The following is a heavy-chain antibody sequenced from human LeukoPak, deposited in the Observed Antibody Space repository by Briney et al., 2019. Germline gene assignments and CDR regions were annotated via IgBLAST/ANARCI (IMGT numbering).Heavy chain of an antibody. D-gene: IGHD3-22*01. J-gene: IGHJ4*02. CDR3: ARLDYYDSSGYSYFDY. CDR1: GGSFSGYY. V-gene: IGHV4-34*01. Sequence: PSETLSLTCAVYGGSFSGYYWSWIRQPPGKGLEWIGEINHSGSTNYNPSLKSRVTISVDTSKNQFSLKLSSVTAADTAVYYCARLDYYDSSGYSYFDYWGQGTLVTVSS. CDR2: INHSGST.